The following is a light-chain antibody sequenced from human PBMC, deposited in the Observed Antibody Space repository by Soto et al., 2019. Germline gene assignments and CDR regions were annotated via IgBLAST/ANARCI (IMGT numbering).Light chain of an antibody. J-gene: IGKJ2*01. CDR3: QQYGGSPLYT. CDR1: QSVSSSL. Sequence: EIVLTQSPGTLSLSPGERATLSCRASQSVSSSLLAWYQQKPGQAPRLLIYAASSRATGIPDRFSGSGSGTDFTLTISRLEPEXFAVYYCQQYGGSPLYTFGQGTKVDIK. CDR2: AAS. V-gene: IGKV3-20*01.